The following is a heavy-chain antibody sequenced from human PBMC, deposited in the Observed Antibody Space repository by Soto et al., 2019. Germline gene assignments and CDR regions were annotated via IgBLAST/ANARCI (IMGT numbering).Heavy chain of an antibody. CDR3: ARALDGTAFDY. D-gene: IGHD1-26*01. Sequence: QVQLVQSGAEVRKSGASVKVSCKASGYTLTDHYIHWVRQAPGQGLEWMGWINPSSGDTNYVGKFQGRVTMTRDTSISTAHMELSSLRSDDTAVYYCARALDGTAFDYWGQGTLVTVSS. V-gene: IGHV1-2*02. CDR1: GYTLTDHY. J-gene: IGHJ4*02. CDR2: INPSSGDT.